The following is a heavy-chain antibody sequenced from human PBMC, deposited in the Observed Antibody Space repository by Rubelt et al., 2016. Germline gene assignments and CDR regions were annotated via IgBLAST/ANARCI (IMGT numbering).Heavy chain of an antibody. Sequence: EVQLVQSGAEVKKPGESLKISCKGSGYRFTNYWIGWVRQMPGKGLEWMGIIHPGDSATRYSPAFQGRDTISADKSINAAYLQWSSLKASDTAIYYCARLTTVRSYYYYDYMDVWGKGTTVTVSS. V-gene: IGHV5-51*01. CDR2: IHPGDSAT. CDR3: ARLTTVRSYYYYDYMDV. J-gene: IGHJ6*03. D-gene: IGHD4-11*01. CDR1: GYRFTNYW.